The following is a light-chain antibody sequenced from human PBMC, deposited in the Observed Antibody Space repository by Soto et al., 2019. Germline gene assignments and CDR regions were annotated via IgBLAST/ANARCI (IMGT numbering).Light chain of an antibody. Sequence: EIVMTQSPATLYFSPGERATLSCRASQRITTVAWYQQKPGQAPRLLIYGLSIRAPGVPARFSVSGSGTEFTLTISSLQSEDFAVYYCQHYGSAPPITVGQGTRLEIK. J-gene: IGKJ5*01. CDR2: GLS. V-gene: IGKV3-15*01. CDR1: QRITT. CDR3: QHYGSAPPIT.